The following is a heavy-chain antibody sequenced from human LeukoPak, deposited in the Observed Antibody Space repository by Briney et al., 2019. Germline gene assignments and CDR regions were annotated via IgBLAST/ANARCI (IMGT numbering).Heavy chain of an antibody. CDR3: ARDLPSPRAYFDS. J-gene: IGHJ4*02. CDR1: GFTFSSYE. CDR2: ISGSGKTI. V-gene: IGHV3-48*03. D-gene: IGHD1-26*01. Sequence: GGSLRLSCAASGFTFSSYEMNWVRQAPGKGLEWVSYISGSGKTIHYADTAKGRFTISRDNAKNSLYLQMDSLRGEDTAVYYCARDLPSPRAYFDSWGQGTLVAVSS.